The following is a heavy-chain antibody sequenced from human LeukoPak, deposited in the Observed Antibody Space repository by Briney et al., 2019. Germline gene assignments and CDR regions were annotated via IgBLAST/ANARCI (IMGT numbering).Heavy chain of an antibody. Sequence: GRSLRLSCAASGFTFDDYAMHWVRQAPGKGLEWVSGISWNSGSIGYADSVKGRFTISRDNAKNSLYLQMNSLRAEDTALYYCAKEGSGSYYQVYFDYWGQGTLVTVSS. V-gene: IGHV3-9*01. CDR2: ISWNSGSI. CDR3: AKEGSGSYYQVYFDY. J-gene: IGHJ4*02. D-gene: IGHD1-26*01. CDR1: GFTFDDYA.